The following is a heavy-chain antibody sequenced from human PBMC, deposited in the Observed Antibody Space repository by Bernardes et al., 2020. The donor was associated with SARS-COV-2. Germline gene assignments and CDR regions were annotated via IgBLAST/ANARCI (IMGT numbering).Heavy chain of an antibody. CDR3: ARGRSSSWDDAFDI. CDR2: IHYSGST. D-gene: IGHD6-13*01. J-gene: IGHJ3*02. V-gene: IGHV4-61*01. Sequence: SETLSLTCTVSGGSVSSGRYYWSWILQPPGKGLEWIGYIHYSGSTNYNPSLKSRVTISVDTSKNQFSLKLSSVTAADTAVYYCARGRSSSWDDAFDIWGQGTMVTVSS. CDR1: GGSVSSGRYY.